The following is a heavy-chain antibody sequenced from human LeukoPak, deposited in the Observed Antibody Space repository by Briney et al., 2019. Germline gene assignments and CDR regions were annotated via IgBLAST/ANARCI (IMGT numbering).Heavy chain of an antibody. Sequence: GGSLRLSCAASGFAFSASGMHWVRQAPGKGLDCVALIRYDGRNKYYADSVKGRFTISRDNSKNTLYLQMNSLTAEDTAVYYCAKGEGWQQPYYYYMDVWGKGTTVTISS. CDR2: IRYDGRNK. V-gene: IGHV3-30*02. CDR3: AKGEGWQQPYYYYMDV. CDR1: GFAFSASG. J-gene: IGHJ6*03. D-gene: IGHD6-13*01.